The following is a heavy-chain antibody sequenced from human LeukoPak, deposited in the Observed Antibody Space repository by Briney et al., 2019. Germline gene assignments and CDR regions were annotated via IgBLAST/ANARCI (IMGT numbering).Heavy chain of an antibody. CDR2: IIPIFGTA. D-gene: IGHD3-10*01. CDR3: ARVYSTNYYGSGDRPFLFDY. J-gene: IGHJ4*02. V-gene: IGHV1-69*05. CDR1: GGTFSRYA. Sequence: SVKVSCKASGGTFSRYAISWVRQAPGQGLEWMGGIIPIFGTANYAQKLQDRVTMTTDTSTSTAYMELTSLRSDDTAVYYCARVYSTNYYGSGDRPFLFDYWGQGTVVTVSS.